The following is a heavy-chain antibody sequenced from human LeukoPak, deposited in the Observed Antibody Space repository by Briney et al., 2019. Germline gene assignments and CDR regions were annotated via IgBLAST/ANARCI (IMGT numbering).Heavy chain of an antibody. Sequence: PGRSLGLSCAASGFTFSSYGMHWVRQAPGKGLEWVAVISYDGSNKYYADSVKGRFTISRDNSKNTLYLQMNSLRAEDTAVYYCAKARIAVAGRALDYWGQGTLVTVSS. J-gene: IGHJ4*02. CDR2: ISYDGSNK. CDR3: AKARIAVAGRALDY. CDR1: GFTFSSYG. D-gene: IGHD6-19*01. V-gene: IGHV3-30*18.